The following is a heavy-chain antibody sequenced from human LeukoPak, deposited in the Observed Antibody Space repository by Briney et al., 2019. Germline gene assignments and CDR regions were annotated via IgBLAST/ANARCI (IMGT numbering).Heavy chain of an antibody. J-gene: IGHJ5*02. CDR3: ARGPPYSSPNWFDP. D-gene: IGHD6-13*01. CDR1: GYSFTSYD. CDR2: MNPNSGDT. Sequence: GASVTVSCKASGYSFTSYDINWVRQAPGQGLEWMGWMNPNSGDTDYAQKFQGRVTITRNTSISTAYMELSSLRSEDTAVYYCARGPPYSSPNWFDPWGQGTLVTVSS. V-gene: IGHV1-8*03.